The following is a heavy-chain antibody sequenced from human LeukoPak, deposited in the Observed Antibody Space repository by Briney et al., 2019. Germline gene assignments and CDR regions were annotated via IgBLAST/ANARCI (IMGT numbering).Heavy chain of an antibody. V-gene: IGHV3-53*01. Sequence: GGSLRLSCAASGFTFSSYSMNWVRQAPGKGLEWISIIYSAGNTYYADSVRGRFTISRDNLRNTLYLQMNNLRAEDTAVYYCARGRSSWLFYFDNWGQGTLVTVSS. CDR3: ARGRSSWLFYFDN. J-gene: IGHJ4*02. CDR1: GFTFSSYS. D-gene: IGHD6-13*01. CDR2: IYSAGNT.